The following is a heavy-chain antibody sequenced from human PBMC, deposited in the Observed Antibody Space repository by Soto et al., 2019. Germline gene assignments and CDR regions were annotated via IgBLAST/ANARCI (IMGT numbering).Heavy chain of an antibody. V-gene: IGHV4-4*02. CDR1: GGSINNGYW. Sequence: QVHLQESGPGLVKPSGTLSLTCGVSGGSINNGYWWTWVRQPPGKGLEWIGEKHHSGSTNYNLSLKGRVSISLDKSKNQFSLILSSVTAADAALYYCAYRSGWWRLDVWGQGTTVTVSS. CDR2: KHHSGST. J-gene: IGHJ6*02. CDR3: AYRSGWWRLDV. D-gene: IGHD6-19*01.